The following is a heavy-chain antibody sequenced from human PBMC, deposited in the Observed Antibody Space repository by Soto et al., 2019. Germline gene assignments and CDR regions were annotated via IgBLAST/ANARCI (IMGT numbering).Heavy chain of an antibody. CDR2: YYTGST. CDR3: ARTVLGPDLLADSFVDYYYYMDV. J-gene: IGHJ6*03. D-gene: IGHD3-9*01. CDR1: GGSISSGGYY. V-gene: IGHV4-61*08. Sequence: SETLSLTCTVSGGSISSGGYYWSWIRQHPGKGLEWIGYYTGSTSYNPSLKRRVTFSADSSRGQFSLRLNSVTAADTAVYYCARTVLGPDLLADSFVDYYYYMDVWGQGTTVTVSS.